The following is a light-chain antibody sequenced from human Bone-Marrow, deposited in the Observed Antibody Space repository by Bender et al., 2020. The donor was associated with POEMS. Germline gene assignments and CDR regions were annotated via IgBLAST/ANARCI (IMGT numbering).Light chain of an antibody. CDR1: NADLGPHSV. CDR3: SSYAGNNDWV. Sequence: QSALTQPASVSESPGQSITVSCTGDNADLGPHSVVSWYQQHPGRVPKLMIYEVRKRPSGVPDRFSGSKSGSTASLTVSGLQTEDEADYYCSSYAGNNDWVFGGGTKLTVL. V-gene: IGLV2-8*01. J-gene: IGLJ3*02. CDR2: EVR.